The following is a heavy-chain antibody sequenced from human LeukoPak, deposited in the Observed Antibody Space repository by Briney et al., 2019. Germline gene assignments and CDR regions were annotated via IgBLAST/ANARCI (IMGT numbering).Heavy chain of an antibody. CDR3: ASHTTVTLDY. CDR2: ISYDGSNK. J-gene: IGHJ4*02. Sequence: PGGSLRLSCAASGFTFSAHAMHWVRQAPGKGLEWVAIISYDGSNKYCADSVKGRFTISRDNSKNTLYLQMNSLRPEDTAVYYCASHTTVTLDYWGQGTLVTVSS. CDR1: GFTFSAHA. V-gene: IGHV3-30-3*01. D-gene: IGHD4-17*01.